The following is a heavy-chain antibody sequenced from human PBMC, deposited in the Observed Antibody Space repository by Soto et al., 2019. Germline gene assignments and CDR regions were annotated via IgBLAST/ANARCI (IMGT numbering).Heavy chain of an antibody. J-gene: IGHJ4*02. CDR1: GVSISSYY. V-gene: IGHV4-59*01. CDR3: ARGYSSSWYVYAY. D-gene: IGHD6-13*01. Sequence: QVQLQESGPGLVRPSETLYLTCTVSGVSISSYYWSWIRQPPGKGLECIGYIYYSGSTNYNPSLKSRVTIAVDTSKTQFSRKLSSVTAADTAVYYCARGYSSSWYVYAYWGQGTLVTVSS. CDR2: IYYSGST.